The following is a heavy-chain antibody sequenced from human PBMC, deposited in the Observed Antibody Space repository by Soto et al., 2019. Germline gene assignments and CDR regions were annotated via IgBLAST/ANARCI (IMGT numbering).Heavy chain of an antibody. Sequence: PGGSLRLSCAASGFTVSSNYMSWVRQAPGKGLEWVSVIYSGGSTYYADSVKGRFTISRDNSKNTLYLQMNSLRAEDTAVYYCARDSVSPGYCSGGSCYMYNWFDPWGQGTLVTVSS. J-gene: IGHJ5*02. D-gene: IGHD2-15*01. CDR2: IYSGGST. CDR1: GFTVSSNY. V-gene: IGHV3-66*01. CDR3: ARDSVSPGYCSGGSCYMYNWFDP.